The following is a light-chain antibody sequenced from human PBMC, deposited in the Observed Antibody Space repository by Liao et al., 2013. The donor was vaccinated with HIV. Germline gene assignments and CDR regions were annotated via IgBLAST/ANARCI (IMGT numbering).Light chain of an antibody. CDR1: ALPIQY. CDR2: KDN. V-gene: IGLV3-25*03. Sequence: SYELTQPPSVSVSPGQTARITCSGAALPIQYAYWYQQKSGQAPLLLIYKDNERPSGIPERFSGSTSGTTATLTISGVQAEDEADFYCQSADNSGTYVVFGGGTRLTVL. CDR3: QSADNSGTYVV. J-gene: IGLJ2*01.